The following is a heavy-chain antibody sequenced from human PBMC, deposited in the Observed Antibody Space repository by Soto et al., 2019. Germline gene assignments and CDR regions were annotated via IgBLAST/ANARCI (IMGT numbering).Heavy chain of an antibody. V-gene: IGHV1-69*12. CDR1: GGTFSSYA. CDR3: ASSFVPAAIGGGYYYGMDV. D-gene: IGHD2-2*01. CDR2: IIPIFGTA. J-gene: IGHJ6*02. Sequence: QVQLVQSGAEVKKPGSSVKVSCKASGGTFSSYAISWVRQAPGQGLEWMGGIIPIFGTANYAQKFQGRVTTTADESTSTAYMELSSLRSEDTAVDYCASSFVPAAIGGGYYYGMDVWGQGTTVTVSS.